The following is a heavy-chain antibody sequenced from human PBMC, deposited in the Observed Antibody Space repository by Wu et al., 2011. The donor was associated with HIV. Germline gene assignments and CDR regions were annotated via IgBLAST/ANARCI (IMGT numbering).Heavy chain of an antibody. CDR3: ARVIGTVAANWVDP. J-gene: IGHJ5*02. CDR2: ISAYNADT. CDR1: GYTLISYG. V-gene: IGHV1-18*01. D-gene: IGHD4-23*01. Sequence: QIQLVQSGAEVQKPGASVTVSCKASGYTLISYGISWVRQAPGQGPEWMGWISAYNADTNYAQKFQGRVTMTADTSTSTVYMELRSLTSDDTAVYYCARVIGTVAANWVDPVGRGNPRSPSPQ.